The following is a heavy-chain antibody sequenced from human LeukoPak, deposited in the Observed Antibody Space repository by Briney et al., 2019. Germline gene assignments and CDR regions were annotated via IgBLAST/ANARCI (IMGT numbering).Heavy chain of an antibody. CDR1: GYAFTTYD. CDR3: ARANYYGSGKKDLDY. V-gene: IGHV1-8*01. D-gene: IGHD3-10*01. J-gene: IGHJ4*02. CDR2: MNPNSGNT. Sequence: GASVKASCKASGYAFTTYDINWVRQATGQGLEWMGWMNPNSGNTGYAQKFQGRVTMTRNTSMSTACMELSSLRSEDTAVYYCARANYYGSGKKDLDYWGQGTLVTVSS.